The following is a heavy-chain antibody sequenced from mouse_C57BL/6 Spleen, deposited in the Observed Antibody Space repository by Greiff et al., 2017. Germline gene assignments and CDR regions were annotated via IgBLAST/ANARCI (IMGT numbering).Heavy chain of an antibody. D-gene: IGHD1-1*01. J-gene: IGHJ1*03. CDR2: IHPNSGST. CDR3: ARQDYYGSSYFWYCDV. V-gene: IGHV1-64*01. CDR1: GYTFTSYW. Sequence: VQLQQPGAELVKPGASVKLSCKASGYTFTSYWMHWVKQRPGQGLEWIGMIHPNSGSTNYNEKFKSKATLTVDKSSSTAYMQLSSLTSEDSAVYYCARQDYYGSSYFWYCDVWGTGTTVTVSS.